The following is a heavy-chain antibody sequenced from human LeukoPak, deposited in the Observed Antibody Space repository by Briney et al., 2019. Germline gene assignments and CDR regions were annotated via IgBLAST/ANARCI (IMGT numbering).Heavy chain of an antibody. CDR1: GGAFSSYA. V-gene: IGHV1-69*04. CDR2: IIPILGIA. Sequence: SVKVSCKASGGAFSSYAISWVRQAPGQGLEWMGRIIPILGIANYAQKFQGRVTITADKSTSTAYMELSSLRSEDTAVYYCAKSGYSYGYNWFDPWGQGTLVTVSS. CDR3: AKSGYSYGYNWFDP. D-gene: IGHD5-18*01. J-gene: IGHJ5*02.